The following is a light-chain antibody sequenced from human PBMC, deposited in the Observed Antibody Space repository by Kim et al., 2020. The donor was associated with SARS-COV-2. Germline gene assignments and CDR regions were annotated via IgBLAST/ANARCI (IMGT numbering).Light chain of an antibody. V-gene: IGLV1-47*01. J-gene: IGLJ3*02. CDR3: AAWDDSLSGWV. CDR2: RNN. CDR1: SSNIGSNY. Sequence: GKRVTTACSRSSSNIGSNYVYWYQQLPGPAPKLLIYRNNQRPSGVPDRFSGSKSGTSASLAISGLRSEDEADYYCAAWDDSLSGWVFGGGTQLTVL.